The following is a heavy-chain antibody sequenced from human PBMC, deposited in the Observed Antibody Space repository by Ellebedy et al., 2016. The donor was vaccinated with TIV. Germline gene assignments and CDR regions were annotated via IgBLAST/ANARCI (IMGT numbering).Heavy chain of an antibody. D-gene: IGHD3-22*01. Sequence: ASVKVSCKASGYSFTAYFIHWVRQAPGQGLEWMGRINPNSGGTNYAQRFLGRVTMTRDTSISTAYMGLSRLRSDDTAIYYCARAYYYDSIAYYFDSWGQGTLVTVSS. CDR2: INPNSGGT. J-gene: IGHJ4*02. V-gene: IGHV1-2*06. CDR1: GYSFTAYF. CDR3: ARAYYYDSIAYYFDS.